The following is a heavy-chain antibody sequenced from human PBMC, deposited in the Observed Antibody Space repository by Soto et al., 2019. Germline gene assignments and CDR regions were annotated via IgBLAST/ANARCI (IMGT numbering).Heavy chain of an antibody. V-gene: IGHV3-48*02. CDR1: GFTFSRYS. CDR3: ARTYYYDSSGYYYSADAFDI. CDR2: ITSDSSTI. J-gene: IGHJ3*02. D-gene: IGHD3-22*01. Sequence: GGSLRLSCAASGFTFSRYSMNWVRQAPGKGLEWISYITSDSSTIYYADSVKGRFTISRDNAKNSLFLQMNSLRDEDTAVYYCARTYYYDSSGYYYSADAFDIWGQGTMVTVSS.